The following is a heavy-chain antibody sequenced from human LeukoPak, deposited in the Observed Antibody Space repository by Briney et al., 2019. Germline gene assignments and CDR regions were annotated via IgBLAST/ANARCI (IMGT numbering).Heavy chain of an antibody. Sequence: ASETLSLTCTVSNASTSSNTYYRAWIRQPPGKGLEYIGSINYRGSTYYNPSLKSRVTLSVDTSKNQFSLKLNSVTAADTAVYYCATYKYDYVWGNQHFDYWGQGTLVAVSS. V-gene: IGHV4-39*07. CDR1: NASTSSNTYY. CDR3: ATYKYDYVWGNQHFDY. CDR2: INYRGST. D-gene: IGHD3-16*01. J-gene: IGHJ4*02.